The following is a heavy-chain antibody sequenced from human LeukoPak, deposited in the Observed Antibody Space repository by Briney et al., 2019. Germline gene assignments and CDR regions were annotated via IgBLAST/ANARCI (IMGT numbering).Heavy chain of an antibody. Sequence: GGSLRLSCAASGFTFSSYAMSWVRQASGKGLEWVSDINGGGGSTYYADSVKGRFTISRDNAKNSLYLQMNSLRAEDTAVYYCAELGITMIGGVWGKGTTVTISS. V-gene: IGHV3-23*01. CDR1: GFTFSSYA. CDR3: AELGITMIGGV. J-gene: IGHJ6*04. CDR2: INGGGGST. D-gene: IGHD3-10*02.